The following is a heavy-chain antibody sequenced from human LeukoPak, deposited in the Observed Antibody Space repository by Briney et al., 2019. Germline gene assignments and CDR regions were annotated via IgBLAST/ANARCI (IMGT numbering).Heavy chain of an antibody. Sequence: GGSLRLSCAASGFTFSSYAMSWVRQAPGKGLEWVAAISDDGSDQYYADSVKGRFIISRDNPKNTLYLQMNSLRTEDTAVYYCAVIGGSNSHSKFDYWGQGTLVTVSS. CDR1: GFTFSSYA. CDR3: AVIGGSNSHSKFDY. V-gene: IGHV3-30*03. CDR2: ISDDGSDQ. D-gene: IGHD1-26*01. J-gene: IGHJ4*02.